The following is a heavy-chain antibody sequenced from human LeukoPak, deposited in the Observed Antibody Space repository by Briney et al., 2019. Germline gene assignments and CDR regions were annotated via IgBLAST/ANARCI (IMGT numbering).Heavy chain of an antibody. CDR1: GGSISGHY. D-gene: IGHD4-17*01. CDR2: IYYSGST. J-gene: IGHJ2*01. V-gene: IGHV4-59*11. Sequence: SETLSLTCTVSGGSISGHYCSWIRQPPGKGLEWIGYIYYSGSTNYNPSLKSRTTISLDTSKSQFSLKLNSVTAADTAAYYCARDGDYDWYFDLWGRGTLVTVSS. CDR3: ARDGDYDWYFDL.